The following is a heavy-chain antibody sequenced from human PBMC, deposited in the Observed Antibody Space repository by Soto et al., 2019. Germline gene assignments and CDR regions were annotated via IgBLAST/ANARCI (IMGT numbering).Heavy chain of an antibody. Sequence: EVQLVQSGAEVKKSGESLKISCKGSGYSFTSNWIGWVGQVPGKGLEWMGIIHPYDSNTKYSPSFQGQVTISADKSISTAYLQWCSLKASDTGMYYCVRPSYGASYYWGQGSLFTVSS. J-gene: IGHJ4*02. V-gene: IGHV5-51*03. CDR1: GYSFTSNW. CDR2: IHPYDSNT. D-gene: IGHD2-8*01. CDR3: VRPSYGASYY.